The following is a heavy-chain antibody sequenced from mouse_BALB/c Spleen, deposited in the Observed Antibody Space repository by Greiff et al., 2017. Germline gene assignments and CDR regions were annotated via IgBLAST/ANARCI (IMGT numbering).Heavy chain of an antibody. CDR1: GYTFTSYW. Sequence: QVQLQQSGAELARPGASVKLSCKASGYTFTSYWMQWVKQRPGQGLEWIGAIYPGDGDTRYTQKFKGKATLTADKSSSTAYMQLSSLASENSAVYYCARSRSMYYFDYWGQGTTLTVSS. CDR2: IYPGDGDT. CDR3: ARSRSMYYFDY. V-gene: IGHV1-87*01. D-gene: IGHD2-10*02. J-gene: IGHJ2*01.